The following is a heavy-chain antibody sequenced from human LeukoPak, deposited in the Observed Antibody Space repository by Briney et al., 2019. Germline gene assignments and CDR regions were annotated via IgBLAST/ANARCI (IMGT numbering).Heavy chain of an antibody. CDR2: IKQDGSEK. CDR3: ARTGPPYYYDSSGYYYVNALDI. CDR1: GFTFSSYA. J-gene: IGHJ3*02. D-gene: IGHD3-22*01. V-gene: IGHV3-7*01. Sequence: GGSLRLSCAASGFTFSSYAMHWVRQAPGKGLEWVANIKQDGSEKYYVDSVKGRFTISRDNAKNSLYLQMNSLRAEDTAVYYCARTGPPYYYDSSGYYYVNALDIWGQGTMVTVSS.